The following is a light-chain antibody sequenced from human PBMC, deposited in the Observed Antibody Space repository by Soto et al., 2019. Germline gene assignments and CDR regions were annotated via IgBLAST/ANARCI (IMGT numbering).Light chain of an antibody. V-gene: IGLV1-40*01. J-gene: IGLJ3*02. Sequence: QSVLTQPPSVSGAPGQRVTICCTGSSSNIGAGYDVHWYQQLPGTAPKLLIYANSNRPSGVPDRFSGSKSGTSASLAITGLQAEDEADYFCQSYDSSLSGLWVFGGGTKVTVL. CDR3: QSYDSSLSGLWV. CDR2: ANS. CDR1: SSNIGAGYD.